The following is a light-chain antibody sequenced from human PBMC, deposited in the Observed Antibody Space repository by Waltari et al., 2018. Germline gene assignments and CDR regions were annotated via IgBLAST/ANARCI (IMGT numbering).Light chain of an antibody. CDR1: SDDVGGYNL. Sequence: QSALTQPASMSGSPGQSITIPCTGTSDDVGGYNLFPWYQQHPGRAPKLIIFEVTKRPSGVSNRFSGSRSGNTASLTLSGLQPEDEAAYYCCSYAGTSSWVFGGGTEVTVL. V-gene: IGLV2-23*02. CDR2: EVT. CDR3: CSYAGTSSWV. J-gene: IGLJ3*02.